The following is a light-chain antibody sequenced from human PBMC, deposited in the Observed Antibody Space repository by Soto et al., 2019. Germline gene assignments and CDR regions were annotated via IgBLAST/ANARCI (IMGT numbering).Light chain of an antibody. Sequence: DIQMTQSPSSLSASVGDRVTITCRASQSISSYLNWYQQKPGKAPKLLIYAASSLQSGVPSRFSGSGPGTDFTLTISSLQPEDFATYYCQHSYSTPPTFGQGTKLEIK. CDR2: AAS. J-gene: IGKJ2*01. CDR1: QSISSY. CDR3: QHSYSTPPT. V-gene: IGKV1-39*01.